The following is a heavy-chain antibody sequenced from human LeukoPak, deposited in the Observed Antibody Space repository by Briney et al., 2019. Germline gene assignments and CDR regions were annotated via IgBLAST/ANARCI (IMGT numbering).Heavy chain of an antibody. CDR3: ARGPYGSGSYSSEYFQN. D-gene: IGHD3-10*01. CDR2: INPSGGST. V-gene: IGHV1-46*01. J-gene: IGHJ1*01. Sequence: ASVKVSCKVSGYTFTSYYMHWVRQAPGQGLEWMGIINPSGGSTSYAQKFQGRVTMTRDTSTSTVYMELSSLGSEDTAVYYCARGPYGSGSYSSEYFQNWGQGTLVTVSS. CDR1: GYTFTSYY.